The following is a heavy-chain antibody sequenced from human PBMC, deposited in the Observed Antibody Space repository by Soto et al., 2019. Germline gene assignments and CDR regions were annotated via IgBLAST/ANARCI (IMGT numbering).Heavy chain of an antibody. CDR2: ISSSGSTI. Sequence: GSLRLLAAASGFSLSHYYISWIRQAPGKGLEWVSYISSSGSTIYYADSVKGRFTISRDNAKNSLYLQMNSLRAEDTAVYYCASNGDYYDSSGYYGWFDPWSQGTLVT. CDR1: GFSLSHYY. V-gene: IGHV3-11*01. CDR3: ASNGDYYDSSGYYGWFDP. D-gene: IGHD3-22*01. J-gene: IGHJ5*02.